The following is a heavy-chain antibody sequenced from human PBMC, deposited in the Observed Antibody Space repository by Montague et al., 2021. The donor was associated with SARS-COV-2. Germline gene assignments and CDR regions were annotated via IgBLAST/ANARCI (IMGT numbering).Heavy chain of an antibody. V-gene: IGHV4-59*08. CDR3: ARQYYDSSGEDAFDI. D-gene: IGHD3-22*01. CDR2: IYYSGST. CDR1: GGSISSYY. Sequence: SETLSLTCTVSGGSISSYYWSWIRQPPGKGLEWIGYIYYSGSTIYNPSLKSRVTISVDTSKNQFSLKLSSVTAADTAVYYCARQYYDSSGEDAFDIWGQGTMVTVSS. J-gene: IGHJ3*02.